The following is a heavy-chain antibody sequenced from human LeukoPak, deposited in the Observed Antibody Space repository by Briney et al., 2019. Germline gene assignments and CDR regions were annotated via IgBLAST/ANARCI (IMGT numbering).Heavy chain of an antibody. V-gene: IGHV3-53*05. D-gene: IGHD2-2*01. Sequence: GGSLRLSCAASGFTVSSNYMSWVRKAPGKGLEWVSVIYSGGSTYYADSVKGRFTISRDNSKNTLYLQMNSLRAEDTAVYYCARGRITNGNYFDYWGQGTLVTVSS. CDR2: IYSGGST. J-gene: IGHJ4*02. CDR3: ARGRITNGNYFDY. CDR1: GFTVSSNY.